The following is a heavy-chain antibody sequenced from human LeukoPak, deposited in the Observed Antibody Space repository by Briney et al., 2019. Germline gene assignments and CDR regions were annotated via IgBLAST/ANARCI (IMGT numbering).Heavy chain of an antibody. CDR3: AREISYYDILTGYYAYPDY. D-gene: IGHD3-9*01. V-gene: IGHV1-18*01. Sequence: ASVKVSCKASGYTFTSYGISWVRQAPGQGLEWMGWISAYNGNTNYAQKLQGRVTMTTDTSTSTAYMELRSLGSDDTAVYYCAREISYYDILTGYYAYPDYWGQGTLVTVSS. J-gene: IGHJ4*02. CDR1: GYTFTSYG. CDR2: ISAYNGNT.